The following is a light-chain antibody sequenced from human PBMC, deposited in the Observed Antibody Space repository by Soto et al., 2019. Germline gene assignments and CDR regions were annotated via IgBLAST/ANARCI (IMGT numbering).Light chain of an antibody. CDR3: QQYGSSPT. CDR1: QSVSSSY. CDR2: GAS. V-gene: IGKV3-20*01. Sequence: EIVLTQSPGTLSLSPGERATLSCRASQSVSSSYLAWYQQKPGQAPRLLIYGASSRATGIPDGFSGGGSGTDFALTISRLEPEDFAVYYCQQYGSSPTFGQGTKVEIK. J-gene: IGKJ1*01.